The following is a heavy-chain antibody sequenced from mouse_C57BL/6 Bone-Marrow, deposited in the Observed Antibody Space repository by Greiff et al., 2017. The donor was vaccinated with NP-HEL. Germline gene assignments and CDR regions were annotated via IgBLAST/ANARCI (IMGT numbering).Heavy chain of an antibody. D-gene: IGHD2-3*01. J-gene: IGHJ3*01. V-gene: IGHV1-55*01. CDR2: IYPGSGST. CDR3: ARNGYYVAWFAY. Sequence: QVHVKQPGAELVKPGASVKMSCKASGYTFTSYWITWVKQRPGQGLEWIGDIYPGSGSTNYNEKFKSKATLTVDTSSSTAYMQLSSLTSEDSAVHYCARNGYYVAWFAYWGQGTLVTVSA. CDR1: GYTFTSYW.